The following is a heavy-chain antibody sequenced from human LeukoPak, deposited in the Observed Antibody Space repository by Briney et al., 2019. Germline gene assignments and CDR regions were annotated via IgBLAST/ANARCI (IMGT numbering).Heavy chain of an antibody. CDR3: ARLKDYYGSGSYLPYYYMDV. CDR1: GGSISSYY. CDR2: IYYSGST. J-gene: IGHJ6*03. V-gene: IGHV4-59*08. Sequence: PSETLSLTCTVSGGSISSYYWSWIRQPPGKGLEWIAYIYYSGSTNYNPSLKSRVTISIDTSKNQFSLTLSSVTAADTAVYYCARLKDYYGSGSYLPYYYMDVWGKGTTVTVSS. D-gene: IGHD3-10*01.